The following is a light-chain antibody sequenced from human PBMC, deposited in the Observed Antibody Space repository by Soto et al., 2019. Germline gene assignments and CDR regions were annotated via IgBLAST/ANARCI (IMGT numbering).Light chain of an antibody. Sequence: EIVMTQSPATLSVSPGEGAPLSCRASQSVSSKLAWYQQKPGQAPRLLIYGASTRATGIPARFSGSGSGTDFTLTISRLEPEDFAVYYCQQYGSSPRTFGQGTKVDI. J-gene: IGKJ1*01. CDR1: QSVSSK. V-gene: IGKV3-15*01. CDR3: QQYGSSPRT. CDR2: GAS.